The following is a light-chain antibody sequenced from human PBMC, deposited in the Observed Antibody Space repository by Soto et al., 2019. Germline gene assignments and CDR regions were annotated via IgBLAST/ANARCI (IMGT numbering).Light chain of an antibody. J-gene: IGKJ1*01. CDR2: RAS. CDR3: QQYNTYSGT. CDR1: QSISNW. V-gene: IGKV1-5*03. Sequence: DIQMTQSPSTLSASVGDRVTITCRASQSISNWLAWYQQRPGKAPKLLIYRASNLEGGVPSRFSGSGSGTEFTLTISSLQPDDFATYYCQQYNTYSGTFGQGTKVEI.